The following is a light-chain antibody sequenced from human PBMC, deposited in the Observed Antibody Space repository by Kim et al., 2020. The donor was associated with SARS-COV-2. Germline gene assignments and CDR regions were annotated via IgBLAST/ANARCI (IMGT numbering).Light chain of an antibody. CDR2: WAS. CDR3: QQYYCSPIT. CDR1: QSVLYSSNNKSY. J-gene: IGKJ5*01. V-gene: IGKV4-1*01. Sequence: DIVMTQTTDSLAVTLGERATINCKSSQSVLYSSNNKSYLAWYQQKPGQPPKLLIYWASTRESGVPDRFSGSGSGTDFTLTISSLQAEDVAVYYCQQYYCSPITFGQGTRLEIK.